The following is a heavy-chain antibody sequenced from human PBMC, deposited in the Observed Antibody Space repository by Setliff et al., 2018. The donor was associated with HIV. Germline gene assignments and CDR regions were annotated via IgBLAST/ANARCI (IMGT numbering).Heavy chain of an antibody. Sequence: PGESLTISCKASGYSFTNYWIGWVRQMPGKGLEWIGVIYPGDSVTRYGPSFQGQVSISADTSITTAYLQWSSLKASDTGMYYCTRRRRAPGSEDLEAYWGQGTLVTVSS. V-gene: IGHV5-51*01. CDR2: IYPGDSVT. J-gene: IGHJ4*02. D-gene: IGHD1-26*01. CDR3: TRRRRAPGSEDLEAY. CDR1: GYSFTNYW.